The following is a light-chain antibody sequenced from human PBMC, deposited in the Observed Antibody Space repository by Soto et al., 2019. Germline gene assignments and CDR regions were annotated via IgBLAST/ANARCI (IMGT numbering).Light chain of an antibody. CDR2: GAR. CDR3: ASSTTSRVYV. J-gene: IGLJ1*01. Sequence: QSVLTQPTSVSGSAGQSITISFTGNINNMRAYDHVSWYRQHRGKAPRLLIYGARNRPTGIPIRFSASKSGLTASLPISGLQAEDEADYYRASSTTSRVYVFGTGTKATVL. CDR1: INNMRAYDH. V-gene: IGLV2-14*01.